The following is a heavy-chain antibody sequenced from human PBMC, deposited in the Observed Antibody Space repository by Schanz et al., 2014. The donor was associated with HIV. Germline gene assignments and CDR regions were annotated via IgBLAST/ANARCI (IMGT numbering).Heavy chain of an antibody. CDR1: GFTFNNYA. J-gene: IGHJ6*02. CDR2: ISYDGRNK. V-gene: IGHV3-30*18. D-gene: IGHD3-22*01. Sequence: VQLLDSGGGLVQPGGSLRLSCVASGFTFNNYAMTWVRQAPGKGLEWVSVISYDGRNKLYADSVKGRFTISRDNSKNTMYLQAKSLRPEDTAVYYCAKDRNQYDSRYIGKGNYYYYYGMDVWGQGTTVTVSS. CDR3: AKDRNQYDSRYIGKGNYYYYYGMDV.